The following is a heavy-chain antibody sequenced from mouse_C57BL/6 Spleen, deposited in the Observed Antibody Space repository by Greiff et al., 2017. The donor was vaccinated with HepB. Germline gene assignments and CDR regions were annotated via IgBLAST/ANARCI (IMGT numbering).Heavy chain of an antibody. CDR1: GFTFSSYT. V-gene: IGHV5-9*01. CDR2: ISGGGGNT. J-gene: IGHJ2*01. CDR3: ARHKAATVVALYYFDY. Sequence: DVMLVESGGGLVKPGGSLKLSCAASGFTFSSYTMSWVRQTPEKRLEWVATISGGGGNTYYPDSVKGRFTISRDNAKNTLYLQMSSLRSEDTALYYCARHKAATVVALYYFDYWGQGTTLTVSS. D-gene: IGHD1-1*01.